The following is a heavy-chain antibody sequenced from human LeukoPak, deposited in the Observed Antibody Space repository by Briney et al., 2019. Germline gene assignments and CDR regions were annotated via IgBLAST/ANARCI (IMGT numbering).Heavy chain of an antibody. CDR1: GGSFSGYY. J-gene: IGHJ4*02. V-gene: IGHV4-34*01. CDR3: ARGSMVFRFGGLGY. Sequence: KTSETLSLTCAVYGGSFSGYYWSWIRQPPGKGLEWIGEINHSGSTHYNPSLKSRVTISVDTSKNQFSLKLSSVTAADTAVYYCARGSMVFRFGGLGYWGQGTLVTVSS. CDR2: INHSGST. D-gene: IGHD2/OR15-2a*01.